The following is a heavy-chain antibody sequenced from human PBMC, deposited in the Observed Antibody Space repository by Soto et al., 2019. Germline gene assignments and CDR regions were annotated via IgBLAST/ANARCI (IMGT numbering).Heavy chain of an antibody. D-gene: IGHD3-16*02. CDR3: ARLYGLDAFDI. V-gene: IGHV4-59*08. Sequence: SETLSLTCTVSGGSFNSYYWSWIRQPPGKGLEWIRYIFYSGSTTYNPSLKSRVTIAVDTSKNQFSLKLSSVTAADTAVYYCARLYGLDAFDIWGQGAMVTVSS. J-gene: IGHJ3*02. CDR1: GGSFNSYY. CDR2: IFYSGST.